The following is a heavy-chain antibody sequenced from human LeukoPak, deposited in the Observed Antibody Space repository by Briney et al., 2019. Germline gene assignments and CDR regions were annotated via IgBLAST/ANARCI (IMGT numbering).Heavy chain of an antibody. D-gene: IGHD2-15*01. V-gene: IGHV4-34*01. J-gene: IGHJ4*02. CDR2: VNHSGST. CDR1: GGSFSGYY. Sequence: SETLCLTCAVYGGSFSGYYWSWIRQPPGKGLEWIGEVNHSGSTNYNPSLKSRVTISVDTSKNQFSLKLSSVTAADTAVYYCARGGGYCSGGSCYDDYWGQGTLVTVSS. CDR3: ARGGGYCSGGSCYDDY.